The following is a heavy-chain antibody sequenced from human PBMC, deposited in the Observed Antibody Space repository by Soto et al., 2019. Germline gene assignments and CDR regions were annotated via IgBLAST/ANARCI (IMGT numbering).Heavy chain of an antibody. Sequence: ASVKVSCKASGYTFTSYGISWVRQAPGQGLEWMGWISAYNGNTNYAQKLQGRVTMTTDTSTSTAYMELRSLRSDDTAVYYCARLGNAGFYCSGGSCYRTENGDYAYWGQGTLVTVSS. CDR3: ARLGNAGFYCSGGSCYRTENGDYAY. CDR1: GYTFTSYG. CDR2: ISAYNGNT. V-gene: IGHV1-18*01. D-gene: IGHD2-15*01. J-gene: IGHJ4*02.